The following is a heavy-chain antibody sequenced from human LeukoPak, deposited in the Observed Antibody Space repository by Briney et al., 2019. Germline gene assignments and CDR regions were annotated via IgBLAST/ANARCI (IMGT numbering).Heavy chain of an antibody. CDR1: GFTFSNAW. J-gene: IGHJ4*02. V-gene: IGHV3-33*08. D-gene: IGHD5-12*01. CDR2: IWSDGSKK. Sequence: GGSLRLSCAASGFTFSNAWMSWVRQAPGQGLEWVTAIWSDGSKKIYADSVRGRFTISRDDSKNTVYLQMDSLRAEDTAVYYCARDSPTKRGFDYWGQGTLVTVSS. CDR3: ARDSPTKRGFDY.